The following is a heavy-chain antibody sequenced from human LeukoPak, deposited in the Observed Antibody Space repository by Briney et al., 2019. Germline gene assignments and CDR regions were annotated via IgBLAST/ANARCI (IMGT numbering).Heavy chain of an antibody. Sequence: GGSLRLSCAASEFTFNSYNMNWVRQAPGKGLERVSSISSSSAYIYYADSVKGRFTISRDNAKNSLYLQMNSLRAEDTAVYYCAREMFWSGYFSNLHFDYWGQGALVTVSS. CDR3: AREMFWSGYFSNLHFDY. CDR1: EFTFNSYN. D-gene: IGHD3-3*01. V-gene: IGHV3-21*01. CDR2: ISSSSAYI. J-gene: IGHJ4*02.